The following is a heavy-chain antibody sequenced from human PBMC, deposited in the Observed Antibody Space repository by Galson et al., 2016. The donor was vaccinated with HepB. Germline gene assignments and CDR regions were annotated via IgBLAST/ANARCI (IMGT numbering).Heavy chain of an antibody. CDR3: VRDSPLYCTGGTCYGWYFDL. Sequence: SLRLSCAASGFIFSDCYMSWIRQAPGKGLEWVAYISRSSSYTNYADSVKGRFTISRDYAKNSLYLQMNSLRDEDSAIYYCVRDSPLYCTGGTCYGWYFDLWGRGTLVTVSS. CDR2: ISRSSSYT. V-gene: IGHV3-11*06. D-gene: IGHD2-8*02. J-gene: IGHJ2*01. CDR1: GFIFSDCY.